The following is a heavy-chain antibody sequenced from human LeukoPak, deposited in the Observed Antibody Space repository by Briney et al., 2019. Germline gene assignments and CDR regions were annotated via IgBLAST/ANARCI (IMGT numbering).Heavy chain of an antibody. V-gene: IGHV1-69*13. CDR3: ARGYSIAAPSCDY. CDR2: IIPIFGTA. D-gene: IGHD6-13*01. Sequence: PVKVSCKASGGTFSSYAISWVRQAPGQGLEWMGGIIPIFGTANYAQKFQGRVTITADESTSTAYMELSSLRSEDTAVYYCARGYSIAAPSCDYWGQGTLVTVSS. CDR1: GGTFSSYA. J-gene: IGHJ4*02.